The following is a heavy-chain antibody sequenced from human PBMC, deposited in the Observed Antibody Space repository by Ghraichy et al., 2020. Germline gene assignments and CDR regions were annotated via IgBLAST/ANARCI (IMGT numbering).Heavy chain of an antibody. CDR1: GFSFSSYA. J-gene: IGHJ4*02. Sequence: GGSLRLSCAASGFSFSSYAMNWVRQAPGKGLEWVSTVSTSADSTYYADSVKGRFTISRDDSKNTLYLQMNSLRAEDTALYYCAKEAYASGKFYFDSWGQGTLVTVSS. D-gene: IGHD3-10*01. CDR2: VSTSADST. CDR3: AKEAYASGKFYFDS. V-gene: IGHV3-23*01.